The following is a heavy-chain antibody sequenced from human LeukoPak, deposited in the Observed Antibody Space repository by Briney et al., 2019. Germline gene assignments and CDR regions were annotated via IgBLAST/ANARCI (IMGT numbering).Heavy chain of an antibody. J-gene: IGHJ4*02. V-gene: IGHV3-30-3*01. D-gene: IGHD5-24*01. Sequence: PGGSLRLSCAASGFTFSSYAMHWVRKAPGKGLGWVAVISYDGSNKYYADSVKGRFTISRDNSKNTLYLQMNSLRAEDTAVYYCARDSGGYNSDVDYWGQGTLVTVSS. CDR2: ISYDGSNK. CDR1: GFTFSSYA. CDR3: ARDSGGYNSDVDY.